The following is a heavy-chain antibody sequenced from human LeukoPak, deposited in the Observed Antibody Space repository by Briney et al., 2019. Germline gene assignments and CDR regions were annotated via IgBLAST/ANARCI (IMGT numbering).Heavy chain of an antibody. CDR2: ISRSGGST. CDR3: AKENLHCGGGGCPNDY. CDR1: GFSFSGHW. D-gene: IGHD2-15*01. V-gene: IGHV3-23*01. J-gene: IGHJ4*02. Sequence: PGGSLRLSCAASGFSFSGHWMNWVRQAPGKGLEWVSTISRSGGSTDYADSVRGRFTVSRDNSKNTLDLQMNSLRAEDTALYYCAKENLHCGGGGCPNDYWGQGTLVTVSS.